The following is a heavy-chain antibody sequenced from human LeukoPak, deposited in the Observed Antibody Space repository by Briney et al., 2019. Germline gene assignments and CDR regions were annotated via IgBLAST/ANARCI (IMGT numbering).Heavy chain of an antibody. D-gene: IGHD3-10*01. V-gene: IGHV4-59*08. CDR1: DGSISSYY. CDR3: ARHEYYGLEGGFDY. J-gene: IGHJ4*02. CDR2: IYYSGST. Sequence: PSETLSLTCIVSDGSISSYYWNWIRQPPGKRLEWIRFIYYSGSTKHNPSLKSQVTISVDTSKNQSSLKLSSVTAADTAVYYCARHEYYGLEGGFDYWGEGTLVTVSS.